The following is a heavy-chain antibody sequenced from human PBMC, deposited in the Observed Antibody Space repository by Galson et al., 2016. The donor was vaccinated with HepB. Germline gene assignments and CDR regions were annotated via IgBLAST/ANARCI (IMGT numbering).Heavy chain of an antibody. CDR3: VRLRGEGIRADYFQY. V-gene: IGHV5-51*01. D-gene: IGHD3-3*02. J-gene: IGHJ4*02. CDR2: IYPGDSDT. Sequence: QSGAEVTKPGESLKISCRGFGFQFSKYWIGWVRQMPGTGLEWMGIIYPGDSDTRYNPSFQGQVTISADKSTGTAYLQWSSLKSSDTAMDYCVRLRGEGIRADYFQYWGQGTLAIVSS. CDR1: GFQFSKYW.